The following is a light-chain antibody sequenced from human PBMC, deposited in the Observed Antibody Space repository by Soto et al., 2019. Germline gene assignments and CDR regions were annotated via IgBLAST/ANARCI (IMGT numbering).Light chain of an antibody. CDR1: SSDVGGYNY. CDR3: SSFAGSNNWV. CDR2: EVS. V-gene: IGLV2-8*01. J-gene: IGLJ3*02. Sequence: QSVLTQPPSASGSPGQSVTISCTGTSSDVGGYNYVSWYQQHPGKAPKLMIYEVSKRPSGVPDRFSGSKSGNTASRTVSGLQAEDEADYFCSSFAGSNNWVFGGGTELTV.